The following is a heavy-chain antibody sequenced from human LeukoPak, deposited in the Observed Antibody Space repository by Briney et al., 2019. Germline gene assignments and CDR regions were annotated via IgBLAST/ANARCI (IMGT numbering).Heavy chain of an antibody. CDR1: GGSISSYH. CDR3: ARDGYSGSDAL. CDR2: IYHSGST. D-gene: IGHD5-12*01. J-gene: IGHJ4*02. Sequence: KPSETLSLTCTVSGGSISSYHWSWIRQPPGKGLECIGYIYHSGSTKYNPSLKSRVTISVDTSQNQFSLKLSSVTAADTAVYYCARDGYSGSDALWGQGTLVTVSS. V-gene: IGHV4-59*01.